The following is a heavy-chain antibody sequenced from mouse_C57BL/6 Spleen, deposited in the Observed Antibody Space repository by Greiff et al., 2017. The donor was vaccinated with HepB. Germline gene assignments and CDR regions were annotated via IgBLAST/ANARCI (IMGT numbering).Heavy chain of an antibody. CDR3: AREGYGSSYGYFDV. J-gene: IGHJ1*03. CDR2: INPSSGYT. Sequence: QVQLKQSGAELAKPGASVKLSCKASGYTFTSYWMHWVKQRPGQGLEWIGYINPSSGYTKYNQKFKDKATLTADKSCSTAYMQLSSLTYEDSAVYYCAREGYGSSYGYFDVWGTGTTVTVSS. D-gene: IGHD1-1*01. V-gene: IGHV1-7*01. CDR1: GYTFTSYW.